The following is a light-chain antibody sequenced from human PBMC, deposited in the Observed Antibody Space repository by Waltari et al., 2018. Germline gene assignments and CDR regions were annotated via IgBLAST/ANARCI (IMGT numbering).Light chain of an antibody. Sequence: DIQMTQTPSTLSASVGDRVTITCRASQSISSWLAWYQQKPGKAPKPLIYKAYSLERGVPSRFSGSGSGTEFTLTISSLQPDDFATYYCQQYNSYSLLTFGGGTKVEIE. J-gene: IGKJ4*01. CDR2: KAY. CDR1: QSISSW. V-gene: IGKV1-5*03. CDR3: QQYNSYSLLT.